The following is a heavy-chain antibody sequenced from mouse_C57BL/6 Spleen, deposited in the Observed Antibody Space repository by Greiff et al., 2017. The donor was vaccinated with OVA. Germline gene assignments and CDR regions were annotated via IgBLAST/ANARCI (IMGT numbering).Heavy chain of an antibody. CDR2: ILPSIGRT. V-gene: IGHV15-2*01. D-gene: IGHD1-1*01. CDR1: DSEVFPIAY. Sequence: QVQLQQSGSELRSPGSSVKLSCKDFDSEVFPIAYMSWVRQKPGHGFEWIGGILPSIGRTIYGEKFEDKATLDADTLSNTAYLELNSLTSEDSAIYYCARDYGSSSDWYFDVRGTGTTVTVSS. CDR3: ARDYGSSSDWYFDV. J-gene: IGHJ1*03.